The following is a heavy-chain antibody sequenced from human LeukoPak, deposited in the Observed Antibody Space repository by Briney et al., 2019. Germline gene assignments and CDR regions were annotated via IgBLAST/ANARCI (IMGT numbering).Heavy chain of an antibody. Sequence: GGSLRLSCAASGFTFSNYWMSWVRQAPGKGLEWVANIKQDGSEKYYVDSVKGRFTISRDNAKNSLYLQMNSLRAEDTAVYYCARLDDSSGYYRPPFDYWGQGTLVTVSS. V-gene: IGHV3-7*01. CDR1: GFTFSNYW. CDR3: ARLDDSSGYYRPPFDY. D-gene: IGHD3-22*01. CDR2: IKQDGSEK. J-gene: IGHJ4*02.